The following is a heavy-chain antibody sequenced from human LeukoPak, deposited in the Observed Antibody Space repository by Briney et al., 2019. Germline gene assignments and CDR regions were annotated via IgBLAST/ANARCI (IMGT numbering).Heavy chain of an antibody. D-gene: IGHD1-1*01. V-gene: IGHV4-39*02. Sequence: SETLSLTCTVSGGSISSSSYYWGWIRQPPGKGLEWIGTTYYSGTTYYNPSLKSRVTISADTSKNHFSLKLSSVTAADTAVYYCARPGHSYYYMGVWGKGTTVTVSS. CDR2: TYYSGTT. CDR1: GGSISSSSYY. J-gene: IGHJ6*03. CDR3: ARPGHSYYYMGV.